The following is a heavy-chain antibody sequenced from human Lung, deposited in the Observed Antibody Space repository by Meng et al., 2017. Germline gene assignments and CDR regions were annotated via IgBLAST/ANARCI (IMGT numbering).Heavy chain of an antibody. CDR2: LGAHPGDT. CDR1: DYTFTGYG. V-gene: IGHV1-18*01. Sequence: HVQLLQFGDEVKQPGASWKVSCKASDYTFTGYGVCWVRQAPGQGLEWMAWLGAHPGDTSFAPKFLGRVTVTADTATATAYMELRSLRSDDTAVYYCARGTPGSSYCDYWGLGTLVPSPQ. D-gene: IGHD3-10*01. J-gene: IGHJ4*02. CDR3: ARGTPGSSYCDY.